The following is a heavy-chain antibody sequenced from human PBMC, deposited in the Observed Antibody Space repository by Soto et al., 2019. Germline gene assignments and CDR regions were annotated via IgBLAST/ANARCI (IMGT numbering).Heavy chain of an antibody. D-gene: IGHD2-15*01. Sequence: ASVKVSCKASGYTFTSYGISWVRQAPGQGLEWMGWISAYKGNTNYAQKLQGRVTMTTDTSTSTAYMELRSLRSDDTAVYYCARARYCSGGSCYSYWFDPWGQGTLVTVSS. CDR1: GYTFTSYG. CDR2: ISAYKGNT. V-gene: IGHV1-18*01. J-gene: IGHJ5*02. CDR3: ARARYCSGGSCYSYWFDP.